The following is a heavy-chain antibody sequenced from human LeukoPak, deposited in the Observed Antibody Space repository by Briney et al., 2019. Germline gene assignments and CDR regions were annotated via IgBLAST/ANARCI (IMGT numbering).Heavy chain of an antibody. CDR3: ATDPSSRY. D-gene: IGHD6-25*01. J-gene: IGHJ4*02. CDR2: IYSGGSI. Sequence: GGSLRLSCAAPGFTFSDNYISWGRQAPGKGVEWVSVIYSGGSIYYADSVKGRVTISRDNSKNTLYLQMNSLRAEDTAVYYCATDPSSRYWGQGTLVTVSS. CDR1: GFTFSDNY. V-gene: IGHV3-53*01.